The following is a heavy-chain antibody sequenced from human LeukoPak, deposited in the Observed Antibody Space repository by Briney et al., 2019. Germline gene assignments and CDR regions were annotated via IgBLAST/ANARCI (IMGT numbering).Heavy chain of an antibody. Sequence: PGGSLRLSCAASGFTISSDAMHWVRQAPGKGLEYVSAISSNGGSTYYANSVKGRFTISRDNSKNTLYLQMGSLRAEDMAVYYCARDGTTMVRGVIIPSWFDPWGQGTLVTVSS. CDR3: ARDGTTMVRGVIIPSWFDP. J-gene: IGHJ5*02. V-gene: IGHV3-64*01. D-gene: IGHD3-10*01. CDR1: GFTISSDA. CDR2: ISSNGGST.